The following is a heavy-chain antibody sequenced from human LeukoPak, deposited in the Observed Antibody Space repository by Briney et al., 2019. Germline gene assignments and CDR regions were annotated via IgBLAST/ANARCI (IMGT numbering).Heavy chain of an antibody. CDR1: GGSFSGYY. D-gene: IGHD3-10*01. CDR2: INHSGST. CDR3: ARVVSGLWFGDV. V-gene: IGHV4-34*01. Sequence: SETLSLTCAVYGGSFSGYYWSWIRQPPGKGLEWIGEINHSGSTNYNPSLKSRVTISVDTSKNQFSLKLSSVTAADTAVYYCARVVSGLWFGDVWGQGTTVTVSS. J-gene: IGHJ6*02.